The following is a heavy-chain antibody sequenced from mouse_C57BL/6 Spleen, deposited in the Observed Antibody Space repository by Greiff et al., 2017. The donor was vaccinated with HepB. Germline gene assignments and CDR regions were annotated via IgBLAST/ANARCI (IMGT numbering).Heavy chain of an antibody. D-gene: IGHD1-1*02. V-gene: IGHV3-6*01. CDR3: AREGYYGQLRGFAY. CDR2: ISYDGSN. J-gene: IGHJ3*01. Sequence: EVKLMESGPGLVKPSQSLSLTCSVTGYSITSGYYWNWIRQFPGNKLEWMGYISYDGSNNYNPSLKNRISITRDTSKNQFFLKLNSVTTEDTATYYCAREGYYGQLRGFAYWGQGTLVTVSA. CDR1: GYSITSGYY.